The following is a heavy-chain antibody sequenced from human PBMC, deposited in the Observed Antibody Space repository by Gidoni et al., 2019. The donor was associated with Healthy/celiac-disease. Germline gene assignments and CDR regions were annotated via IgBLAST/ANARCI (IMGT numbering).Heavy chain of an antibody. D-gene: IGHD3-3*01. V-gene: IGHV3-30*03. CDR1: GFTFRSYG. Sequence: QVQLVESGGGVVQPGRSLRLACAASGFTFRSYGMHWVRQAPGKGLEGVAVISYDGSNKYYADSVKGRFTISRDNSKNTLYLQMNSLRAEDTAVYYCAGTICRGFDPWGQGTLVTVSS. CDR3: AGTICRGFDP. CDR2: ISYDGSNK. J-gene: IGHJ5*02.